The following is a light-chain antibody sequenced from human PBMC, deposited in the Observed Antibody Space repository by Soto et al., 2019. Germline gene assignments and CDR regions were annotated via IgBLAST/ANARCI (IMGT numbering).Light chain of an antibody. CDR2: RNN. CDR3: AAWDDSLSGLV. CDR1: SSNIGRND. J-gene: IGLJ2*01. Sequence: QSVLTQPPSTSGTPGQRVTISCSGSSSNIGRNDVYWYQQLPGAAPKLLIFRNNHRPSGVPDRISGSKSGTSASLAISGLRSEDESDYYCAAWDDSLSGLVFGGGTKVTVL. V-gene: IGLV1-47*01.